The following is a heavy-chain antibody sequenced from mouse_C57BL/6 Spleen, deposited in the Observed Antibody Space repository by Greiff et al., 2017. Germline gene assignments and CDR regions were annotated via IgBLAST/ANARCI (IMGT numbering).Heavy chain of an antibody. CDR1: GYSITSGYY. CDR3: ARNSYEWKDY. Sequence: EVQLVESGPGLVKPSPSLSLTCSVTGYSITSGYYWNWIRQFPGNKLEWMGYIRYDGSNNYNPSLKNRISITRATSKNQCFLKLNSVTTEDTATYCGARNSYEWKDYWGQGTTLTVSS. V-gene: IGHV3-6*01. J-gene: IGHJ2*01. CDR2: IRYDGSN. D-gene: IGHD2-3*01.